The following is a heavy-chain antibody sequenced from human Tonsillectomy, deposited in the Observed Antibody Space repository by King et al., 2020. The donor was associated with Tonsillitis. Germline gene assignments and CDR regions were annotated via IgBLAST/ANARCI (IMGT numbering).Heavy chain of an antibody. D-gene: IGHD3-9*01. J-gene: IGHJ4*02. Sequence: VQLVQSGGDLVKPGGSLRLSCAASGFTFSDYAMYWVRQAPGKGLEWVSSIRSSSSYIYYADSLKCRFSISRDNAQNSLYLQMNSLRVQDTAGYYCASFRSDILTGYPLSPIDYWGQGTLVTVSS. CDR1: GFTFSDYA. CDR2: IRSSSSYI. V-gene: IGHV3-21*01. CDR3: ASFRSDILTGYPLSPIDY.